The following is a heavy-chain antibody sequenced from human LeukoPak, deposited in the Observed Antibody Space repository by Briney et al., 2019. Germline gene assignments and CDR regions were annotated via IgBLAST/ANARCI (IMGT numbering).Heavy chain of an antibody. D-gene: IGHD5-18*01. CDR3: ARGGYSYGLQEY. CDR2: MNPNSGNT. CDR1: GYTFTSCD. V-gene: IGHV1-8*01. J-gene: IGHJ4*02. Sequence: ASVKVSCKASGYTFTSCDINWVRQATGQGLEWMGWMNPNSGNTGYAQKFQGRVTMTRNTSISTAYMELSSLRSEDTAVYYCARGGYSYGLQEYWGQGTLVTVSS.